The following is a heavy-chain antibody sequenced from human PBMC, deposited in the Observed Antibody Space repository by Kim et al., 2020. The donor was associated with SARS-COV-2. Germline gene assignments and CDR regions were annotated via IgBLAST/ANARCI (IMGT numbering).Heavy chain of an antibody. J-gene: IGHJ5*02. Sequence: GESLRLSCAASGFTVSSNYMSWVRQAPGKGLEWVSVIYSGGSTYYADSVKGRFTISRDNSKNTLYLQMNSLRAEDTAVYYCARVASLYYYGSGRGNWFDPWGQGTLVTVSS. CDR1: GFTVSSNY. CDR2: IYSGGST. V-gene: IGHV3-66*02. D-gene: IGHD3-10*01. CDR3: ARVASLYYYGSGRGNWFDP.